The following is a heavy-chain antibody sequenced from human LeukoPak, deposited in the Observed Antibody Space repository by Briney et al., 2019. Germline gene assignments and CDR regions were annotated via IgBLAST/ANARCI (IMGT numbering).Heavy chain of an antibody. V-gene: IGHV3-53*01. CDR1: GFTVSSNY. J-gene: IGHJ6*03. CDR2: MMTEGST. D-gene: IGHD2-21*02. CDR3: ARGITVTATALFYYQYMHV. Sequence: GGSLRLSCAASGFTVSSNYMSWVRQVPGKGLEWVSVMMTEGSTYYADSVKGRFTISRDNSKNTLYLQMNSLRAEDTAVYYCARGITVTATALFYYQYMHVWGKSTAHTVFS.